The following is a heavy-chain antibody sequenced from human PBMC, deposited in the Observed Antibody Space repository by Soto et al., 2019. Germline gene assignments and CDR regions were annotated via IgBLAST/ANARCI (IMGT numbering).Heavy chain of an antibody. D-gene: IGHD3-3*01. J-gene: IGHJ6*02. CDR2: ISWDGGST. CDR1: GFTFDDYT. CDR3: ARAPTYYDFWSGYYSNYYYYGMDV. V-gene: IGHV3-43*01. Sequence: VGSLRLSCAASGFTFDDYTMHWVRQAPGKGLEWVSLISWDGGSTYYADSVKGRFTISRDNSKNSLYLQMNSLRTEDTALYYCARAPTYYDFWSGYYSNYYYYGMDVWGQGTTVTVSS.